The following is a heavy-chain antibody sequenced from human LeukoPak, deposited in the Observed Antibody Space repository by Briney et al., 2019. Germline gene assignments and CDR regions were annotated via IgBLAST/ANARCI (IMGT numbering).Heavy chain of an antibody. Sequence: GGSLRLSCVASGFTFSSYAMHWVRQAPGKGLEWVAVISYDGSNKYYADSVKGRFTISRDNSKNTLYLQMNSLRAEDTAVYHCARDQGSYGVIDYWGQGTLVTVSS. CDR1: GFTFSSYA. V-gene: IGHV3-30-3*01. CDR2: ISYDGSNK. J-gene: IGHJ4*02. D-gene: IGHD5-18*01. CDR3: ARDQGSYGVIDY.